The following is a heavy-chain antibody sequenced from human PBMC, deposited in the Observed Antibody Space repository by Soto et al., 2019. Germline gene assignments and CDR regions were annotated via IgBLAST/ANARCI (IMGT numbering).Heavy chain of an antibody. CDR1: GDTFTDYY. J-gene: IGHJ4*02. D-gene: IGHD2-21*02. Sequence: QVQLMQSGAEVKKPGASVKVSCKASGDTFTDYYIHWVRQAPGQGLEWMGTVNPSGGHTTYAQHSLGTQTTPXAXSXCTLYMELTSLTSDDTAIYYCARGGHVVVVTAALDYWGQGTLVTVSS. CDR3: ARGGHVVVVTAALDY. CDR2: VNPSGGHT. V-gene: IGHV1-46*01.